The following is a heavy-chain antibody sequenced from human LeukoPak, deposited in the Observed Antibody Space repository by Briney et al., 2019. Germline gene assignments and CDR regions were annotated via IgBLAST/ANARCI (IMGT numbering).Heavy chain of an antibody. V-gene: IGHV4-34*01. D-gene: IGHD4-17*01. J-gene: IGHJ4*02. CDR3: ARDGTHDYGDYPGLDTSLADFDY. CDR1: GGSFSGYY. Sequence: SETLSLTCAVYGGSFSGYYWSWIRQPPGKGLEWIGEINHSGSTNYNPSLKSRVTISVDTSKNQFSLKLSSVTAADTAVYYCARDGTHDYGDYPGLDTSLADFDYWGQGTLVTVSS. CDR2: INHSGST.